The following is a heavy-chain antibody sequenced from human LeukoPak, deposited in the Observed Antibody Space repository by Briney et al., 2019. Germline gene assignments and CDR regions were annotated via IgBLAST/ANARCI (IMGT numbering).Heavy chain of an antibody. CDR2: IYTSGST. CDR1: GGSISSGSYY. CDR3: ARDPRGYSYSSPVAFDI. V-gene: IGHV4-61*02. D-gene: IGHD5-18*01. J-gene: IGHJ3*02. Sequence: SETLSLTCTVSGGSISSGSYYWSWIRQPAGKGLEWIGRIYTSGSTNYNPSLKSRVTISVDTSKNQFSLKLSSVTAADTAVYYCARDPRGYSYSSPVAFDIWGQGTMVTVSS.